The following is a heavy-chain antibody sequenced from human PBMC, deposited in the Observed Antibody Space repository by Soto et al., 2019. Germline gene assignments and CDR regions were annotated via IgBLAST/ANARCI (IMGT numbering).Heavy chain of an antibody. Sequence: EVQLVESGGGLVQPGGSLRLSCAASGFTFSHYAMSWVRQAPGKGLAWVSGLSDGGGSTFYADSVKGRFTISRDNAKNTLYLQMGSLRAEDTAVYYCANEGTTRPYNWFDPWGQGTLVTVSS. CDR1: GFTFSHYA. CDR2: LSDGGGST. V-gene: IGHV3-23*04. D-gene: IGHD4-17*01. CDR3: ANEGTTRPYNWFDP. J-gene: IGHJ5*02.